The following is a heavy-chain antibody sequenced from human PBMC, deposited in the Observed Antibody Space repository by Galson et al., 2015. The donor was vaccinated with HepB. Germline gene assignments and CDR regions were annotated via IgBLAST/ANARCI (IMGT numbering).Heavy chain of an antibody. V-gene: IGHV1-3*01. CDR2: INAGNGNT. J-gene: IGHJ4*02. CDR3: ARDQPLLWFGELAY. CDR1: GYTFTSYA. D-gene: IGHD3-10*01. Sequence: SVKVSCKASGYTFTSYAMHWVRQAPGQRLEWMGWINAGNGNTKYSQKFQGRVTITRDTSASTAYMELRSLRSEDTAVYYCARDQPLLWFGELAYGGQGTLVSVSS.